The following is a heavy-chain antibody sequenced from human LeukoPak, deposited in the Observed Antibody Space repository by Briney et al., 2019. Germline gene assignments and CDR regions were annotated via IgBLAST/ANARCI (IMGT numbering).Heavy chain of an antibody. CDR2: IIPIFGTA. J-gene: IGHJ4*02. V-gene: IGHV1-69*13. Sequence: ASVKVSCTASGGTFSSYAIRWVRQAPGQGLEWMGGIIPIFGTANYAQKFQGRVTITADESTSTAYMELSSLRSEDTAVYYCARGEGYCSSTSCYAPLGWGQGTLVTVSS. D-gene: IGHD2-2*01. CDR3: ARGEGYCSSTSCYAPLG. CDR1: GGTFSSYA.